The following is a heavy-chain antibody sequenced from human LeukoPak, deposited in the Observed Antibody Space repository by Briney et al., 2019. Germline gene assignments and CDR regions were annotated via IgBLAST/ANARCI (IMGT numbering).Heavy chain of an antibody. Sequence: SETLSLTCTVSGGSISSSSYHWGWIRQPPGKGLEWIGSIYYSGSTYYNPSLKSRVTISVDTSKNQFSLKLSSMTAADTAVYYCARLHDYGDKNAWGQGTLVTVSS. CDR2: IYYSGST. J-gene: IGHJ5*02. D-gene: IGHD4-17*01. CDR1: GGSISSSSYH. CDR3: ARLHDYGDKNA. V-gene: IGHV4-39*01.